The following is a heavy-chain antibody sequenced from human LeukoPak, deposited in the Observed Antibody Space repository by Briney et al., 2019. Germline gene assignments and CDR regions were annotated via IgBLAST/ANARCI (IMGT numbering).Heavy chain of an antibody. J-gene: IGHJ3*02. V-gene: IGHV3-23*01. CDR2: ISGSGGST. Sequence: VGSLRLSCAASGFTFSSYAMSWVRQAPGKGLEWVSAISGSGGSTYYADSVKGRFTISRDNSKNTLYLQMNSLRAEDTAVYYCANTASYTYYDILTGYSGGLGAFDIWGQGTMVTVSS. CDR1: GFTFSSYA. CDR3: ANTASYTYYDILTGYSGGLGAFDI. D-gene: IGHD3-9*01.